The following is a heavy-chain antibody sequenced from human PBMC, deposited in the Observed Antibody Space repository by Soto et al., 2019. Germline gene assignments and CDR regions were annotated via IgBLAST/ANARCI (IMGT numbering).Heavy chain of an antibody. CDR1: GYTFNFYG. CDR2: ISGFNGNT. D-gene: IGHD3-16*01. Sequence: ASVKVSCKASGYTFNFYGITWVRQAPGQGLEWMGWISGFNGNTNYAADLQGRVTMTTDTSTSTAYMELRGLRSDDTAVYYCAGIGVSSGHESPDFDSWGQGTLVTVSS. V-gene: IGHV1-18*01. CDR3: AGIGVSSGHESPDFDS. J-gene: IGHJ4*02.